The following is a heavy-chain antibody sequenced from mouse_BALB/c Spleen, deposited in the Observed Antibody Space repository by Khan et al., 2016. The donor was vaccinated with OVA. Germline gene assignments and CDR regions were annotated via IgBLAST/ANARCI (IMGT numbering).Heavy chain of an antibody. V-gene: IGHV5-17*02. D-gene: IGHD4-1*01. CDR2: ISSGSSTI. CDR3: ASSNGDY. J-gene: IGHJ2*01. Sequence: VQLKESGGGLVQPGGSRKLSCAASGFTFSSFGMHWVRQAPEKGLEWVAYISSGSSTIYYEDTVKGRFTISRDSPRNTLFLQMTSLRSEDSAMYYCASSNGDYWGQGTTLTVSS. CDR1: GFTFSSFG.